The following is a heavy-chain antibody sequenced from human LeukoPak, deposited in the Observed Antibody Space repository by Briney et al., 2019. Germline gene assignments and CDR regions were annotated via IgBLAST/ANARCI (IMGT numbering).Heavy chain of an antibody. V-gene: IGHV3-74*01. CDR2: INSDGSST. J-gene: IGHJ6*03. CDR3: ASRGGTRLYYYYMDV. CDR1: GFTFSSYW. D-gene: IGHD2-15*01. Sequence: GGSLRLSCAASGFTFSSYWMHWVRQAPGKGLVWVSRINSDGSSTSYADSVKGRFTISRDNAKNSLYLQMNSLRAEDTAVYYCASRGGTRLYYYYMDVWGKGTTVTVSS.